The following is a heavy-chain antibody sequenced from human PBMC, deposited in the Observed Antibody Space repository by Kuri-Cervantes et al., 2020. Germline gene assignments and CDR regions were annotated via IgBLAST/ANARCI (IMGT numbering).Heavy chain of an antibody. CDR2: IWYDGSNK. Sequence: GESLKISCAASGFTFSSYGMHWVRQAPGKGLEWVAVIWYDGSNKYYADSVKGRFTISRDNSKNTLYLQMNSLRAEDTAVYYCARDGGAYSSLWYFDLWGRGTLVTVSS. D-gene: IGHD6-13*01. V-gene: IGHV3-33*01. CDR3: ARDGGAYSSLWYFDL. J-gene: IGHJ2*01. CDR1: GFTFSSYG.